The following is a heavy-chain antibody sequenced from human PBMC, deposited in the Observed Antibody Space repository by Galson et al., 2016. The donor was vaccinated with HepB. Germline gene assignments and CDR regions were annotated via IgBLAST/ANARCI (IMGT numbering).Heavy chain of an antibody. V-gene: IGHV3-33*03. CDR3: AKGGELRGVYYYYGMDV. CDR2: IWYGGSNK. Sequence: SLRLSCAASGFTFSSYGMHWVRQAPGKGLEWVAVIWYGGSNKYYADSVKGRFTISRDNSKNMLYMQMNSLRAEDTAVYYCAKGGELRGVYYYYGMDVWGQGTTVTVSS. J-gene: IGHJ6*02. D-gene: IGHD1-26*01. CDR1: GFTFSSYG.